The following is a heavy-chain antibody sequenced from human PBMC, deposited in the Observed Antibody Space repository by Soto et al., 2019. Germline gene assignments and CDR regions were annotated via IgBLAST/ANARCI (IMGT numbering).Heavy chain of an antibody. D-gene: IGHD6-19*01. CDR1: GFTFSSYS. J-gene: IGHJ4*02. Sequence: GGSLRLSCAASGFTFSSYSMSWVRQAPGKGLEWVSTISGSDGSTYYADSVKGRFTISRDNSKNTLYLQMNSLRAEDTAVYYCAKEYSSGWYYFDYWGQGTLVTVPQ. CDR3: AKEYSSGWYYFDY. V-gene: IGHV3-23*01. CDR2: ISGSDGST.